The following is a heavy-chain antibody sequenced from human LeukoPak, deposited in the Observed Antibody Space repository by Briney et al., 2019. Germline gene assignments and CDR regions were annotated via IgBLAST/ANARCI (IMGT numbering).Heavy chain of an antibody. J-gene: IGHJ3*02. CDR1: GFTFSSSW. CDR3: ARAYCGGDCYWPTHSAFDI. D-gene: IGHD2-21*02. CDR2: ISSSSSYI. V-gene: IGHV3-21*01. Sequence: PGGSLRLSCAASGFTFSSSWMHWVRQAPGKGLEWVSSISSSSSYIYYADSVKGRFTISRDNAKNSLYLQMNSLRVEDTAVYYCARAYCGGDCYWPTHSAFDIWGQGTMVTVSS.